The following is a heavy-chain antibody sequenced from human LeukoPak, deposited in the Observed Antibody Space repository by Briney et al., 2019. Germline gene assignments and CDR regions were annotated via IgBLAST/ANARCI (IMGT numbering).Heavy chain of an antibody. Sequence: GRSLRLARAASGSTFSTDWMTWVRQAPGKRLGWVAKIKQVGSEKNYVHSVKGRFTISRDNPKNSLYLQMNSLRAEDTAVYYCARRSSSYYSLDYWGQGTLVTVSS. D-gene: IGHD6-13*01. CDR2: IKQVGSEK. J-gene: IGHJ4*02. CDR1: GSTFSTDW. CDR3: ARRSSSYYSLDY. V-gene: IGHV3-7*01.